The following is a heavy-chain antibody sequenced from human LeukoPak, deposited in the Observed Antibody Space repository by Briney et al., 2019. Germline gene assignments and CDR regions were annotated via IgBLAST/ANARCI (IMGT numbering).Heavy chain of an antibody. CDR1: GFTFSSYA. CDR3: AKDWSFWGSGHAFNI. J-gene: IGHJ3*02. Sequence: GGSLRLSCAASGFTFSSYAMNWVRQAPGKGLDWVSVISGSGDSTNYADSVKGRFTISRDNSKNTLYLQMNSLRAEDAAVYYCAKDWSFWGSGHAFNIWGQGTMVTVSS. CDR2: ISGSGDST. V-gene: IGHV3-23*01. D-gene: IGHD3-10*01.